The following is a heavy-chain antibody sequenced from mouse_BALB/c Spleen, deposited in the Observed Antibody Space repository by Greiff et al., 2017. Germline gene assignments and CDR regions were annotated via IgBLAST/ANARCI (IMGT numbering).Heavy chain of an antibody. CDR1: GFTFSSYT. CDR2: ISNGGGST. CDR3: ARHVVWSWFAY. Sequence: EVKLMESGGGLVQPGGSLKLSCAASGFTFSSYTMSWVRQTPEKRLEWVAYISNGGGSTYYPDTVKGRFTISRDNAKNTLYLQMSSLKSEDTAMYYCARHVVWSWFAYWGQGTLVTVSA. V-gene: IGHV5-12-2*01. D-gene: IGHD2-10*02. J-gene: IGHJ3*01.